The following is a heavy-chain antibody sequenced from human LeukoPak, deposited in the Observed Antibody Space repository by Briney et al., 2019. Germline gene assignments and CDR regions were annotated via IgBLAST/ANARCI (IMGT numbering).Heavy chain of an antibody. CDR1: GGSLASSYY. CDR2: IYPTGTT. V-gene: IGHV4-4*07. CDR3: VEVFEN. D-gene: IGHD1-1*01. J-gene: IGHJ4*02. Sequence: SETLSLTCTVSGGSLASSYYWTWIRQPAGKGLEWIGRIYPTGTTNYNPSLKSRVTISLDTSKNQFSLRLSSVTAADTAVYYCVEVFENWGQGTLVTVSS.